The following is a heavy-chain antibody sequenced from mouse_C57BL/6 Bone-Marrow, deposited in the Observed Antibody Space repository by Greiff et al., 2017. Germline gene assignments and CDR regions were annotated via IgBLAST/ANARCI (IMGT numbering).Heavy chain of an antibody. D-gene: IGHD3-2*02. V-gene: IGHV1-20*01. CDR3: ARCPDHDYAMDY. CDR2: INPYNGDT. Sequence: EVQLQQSGPELVKPGDSVKISCKASGYSFTGYFMNWVMQSHGKSLEWIGRINPYNGDTFYNQKFKGKATLTVDKSSSTAHMELRSLTSEDSAVYYCARCPDHDYAMDYWGQGTSVTVSS. J-gene: IGHJ4*01. CDR1: GYSFTGYF.